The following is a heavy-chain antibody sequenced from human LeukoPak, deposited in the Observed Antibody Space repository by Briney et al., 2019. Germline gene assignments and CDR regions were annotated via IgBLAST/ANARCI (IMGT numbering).Heavy chain of an antibody. D-gene: IGHD1-1*01. J-gene: IGHJ4*02. CDR3: ARGKQNAVDY. CDR2: IYASGST. CDR1: SGSISGSYY. Sequence: SETLSPTCTVSSGSISGSYYWYWIRQPAGKGLEWIGRIYASGSTNYDPSLKSRVTISVDKSNNQFSLMVTSVTAADTAVYYCARGKQNAVDYWGQGILVTVSS. V-gene: IGHV4-4*07.